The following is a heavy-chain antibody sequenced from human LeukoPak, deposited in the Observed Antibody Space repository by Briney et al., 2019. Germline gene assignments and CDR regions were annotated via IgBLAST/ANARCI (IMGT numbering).Heavy chain of an antibody. V-gene: IGHV3-7*01. J-gene: IGHJ4*02. CDR1: GFTFSSYW. D-gene: IGHD2-2*02. Sequence: PGGSLRLSCAASGFTFSSYWMSWVRQAPGKGLEWVAHINQDGSEKYYVDSVKGRFTISRDNSKNTLYLQMNSLRAEDTAVYYCAKDAARDCSSTSCYMNDYWGQGTLVTVSS. CDR2: INQDGSEK. CDR3: AKDAARDCSSTSCYMNDY.